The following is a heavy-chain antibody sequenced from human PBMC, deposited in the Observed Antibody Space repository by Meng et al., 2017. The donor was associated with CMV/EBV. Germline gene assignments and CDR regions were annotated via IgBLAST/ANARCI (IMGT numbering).Heavy chain of an antibody. CDR3: ASRHSSSSGNFDY. CDR2: IIPIFGTA. D-gene: IGHD6-6*01. CDR1: GGTFSSYA. J-gene: IGHJ4*02. V-gene: IGHV1-69*05. Sequence: SVKVSCKASGGTFSSYAISWVRQAPGQGLEWMGGIIPIFGTANCAQKFQGRVTTTTDESTSTAYMELSSLRSEDTAVYYCASRHSSSSGNFDYWGQGTLVTVSS.